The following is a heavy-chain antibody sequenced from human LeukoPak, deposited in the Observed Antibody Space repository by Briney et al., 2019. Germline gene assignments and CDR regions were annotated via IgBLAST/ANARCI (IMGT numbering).Heavy chain of an antibody. D-gene: IGHD6-19*01. V-gene: IGHV3-30*18. CDR2: ISYDGSNK. J-gene: IGHJ4*02. Sequence: GGSLRLSCAASGFTFSSYGMHWVRQAPGKGLEWVAVISYDGSNKYYEDSVKGRFTISRDNSKNTLYLQMNSLRAEDTAVYYCAKDKWREQWHFDYWGQGTLVTVSS. CDR1: GFTFSSYG. CDR3: AKDKWREQWHFDY.